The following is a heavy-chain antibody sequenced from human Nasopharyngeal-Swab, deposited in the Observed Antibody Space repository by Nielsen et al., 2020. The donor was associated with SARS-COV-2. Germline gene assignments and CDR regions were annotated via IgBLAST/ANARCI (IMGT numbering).Heavy chain of an antibody. J-gene: IGHJ6*02. D-gene: IGHD6-6*01. V-gene: IGHV4-59*01. CDR2: IYYSGST. CDR1: GGSISSYY. CDR3: ARGWIAARPHYYYYYGMDV. Sequence: SETLSLTCTVSGGSISSYYWSWIRQPPGKGLEWIGYIYYSGSTNYNPFLKSRVTISVDTSKNQFSLKLSSVTAADTAVYYCARGWIAARPHYYYYYGMDVWGQGTTVTVSS.